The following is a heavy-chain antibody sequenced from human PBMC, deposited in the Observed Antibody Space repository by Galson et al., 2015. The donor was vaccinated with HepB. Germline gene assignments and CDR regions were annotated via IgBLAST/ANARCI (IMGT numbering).Heavy chain of an antibody. V-gene: IGHV1-46*01. J-gene: IGHJ6*02. CDR2: INPSGGST. CDR1: GYTFTSYC. Sequence: SVKVSCKASGYTFTSYCMHWVRQAPGQGLEWMGIINPSGGSTSYAQEFQGRVTMTWDTSTSTVYMELSSLRSEDTAVYYCARYPLRLRFLEPYGMDVWGQGTTVTVSS. D-gene: IGHD3-3*01. CDR3: ARYPLRLRFLEPYGMDV.